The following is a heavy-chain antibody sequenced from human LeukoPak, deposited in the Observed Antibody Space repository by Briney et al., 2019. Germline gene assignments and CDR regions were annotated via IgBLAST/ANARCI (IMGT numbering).Heavy chain of an antibody. J-gene: IGHJ4*02. Sequence: GASVKVSCKASGGTFSSYAISWVRQAPGQGLEWMGWINPNSGGTNYAQKFQGRVTMTRDTSISTAYMELSRLRSDDTAVYYCARVSDLDGSGRRFDYWGQGTLVTVSS. CDR2: INPNSGGT. D-gene: IGHD3-10*01. CDR1: GGTFSSYA. V-gene: IGHV1-2*02. CDR3: ARVSDLDGSGRRFDY.